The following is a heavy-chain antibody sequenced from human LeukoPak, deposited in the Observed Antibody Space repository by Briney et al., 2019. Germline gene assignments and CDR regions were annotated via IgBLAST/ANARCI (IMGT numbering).Heavy chain of an antibody. D-gene: IGHD5-24*01. CDR3: ARGDLRAFQI. CDR2: IYSTDSET. Sequence: PGESLKISCQGSGFTFTSYWIGWVRQMPGKGLEWMGIIYSTDSETKYSPSFQGQVTISADRSTSAAYLQWSSLKASDTATYYCARGDLRAFQIWGQGTMVTVS. J-gene: IGHJ3*02. V-gene: IGHV5-51*01. CDR1: GFTFTSYW.